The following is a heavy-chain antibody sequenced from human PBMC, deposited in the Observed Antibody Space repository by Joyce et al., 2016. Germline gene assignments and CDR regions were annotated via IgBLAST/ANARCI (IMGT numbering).Heavy chain of an antibody. J-gene: IGHJ5*02. CDR3: AKGGVGEGWFDP. CDR1: GFKFSFYG. Sequence: QGQLVESGGGVVQPGRSLRPSCAASGFKFSFYGMHWVRQAPGKGLEWVAFIWYDGSNEYYTDSVKGRFTISRDNSKNTLYLQMNSLRTDDTAVYYCAKGGVGEGWFDPWGQGTLVTVSS. CDR2: IWYDGSNE. V-gene: IGHV3-33*06. D-gene: IGHD3-10*01.